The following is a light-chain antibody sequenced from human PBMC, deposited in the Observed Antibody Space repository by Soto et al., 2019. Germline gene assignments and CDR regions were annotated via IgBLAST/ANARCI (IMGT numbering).Light chain of an antibody. V-gene: IGLV1-51*01. J-gene: IGLJ7*01. CDR2: DNN. CDR1: RSNIGNNY. Sequence: QSALTQPPSVSAAPGQKVTISCSGSRSNIGNNYVSWYQQFPGTAPKLLIYDNNKRPSGIPDRFSGSESGTSATLGITGLQTGDEADYYCGTWDSSLSAVVFGGGTQLTVL. CDR3: GTWDSSLSAVV.